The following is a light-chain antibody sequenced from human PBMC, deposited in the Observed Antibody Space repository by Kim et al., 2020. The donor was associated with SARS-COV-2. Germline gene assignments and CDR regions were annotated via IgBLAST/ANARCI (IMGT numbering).Light chain of an antibody. V-gene: IGKV1-5*03. CDR2: KAS. J-gene: IGKJ4*01. CDR1: HSINSW. Sequence: GDRVTITCRASHSINSWLAWYQQKPGKAPKLLIQKASALQSGVPSRFSGSESGTEFTLTISSLQPDDIATYYCQQHYDFSFTFGGGTKVDIK. CDR3: QQHYDFSFT.